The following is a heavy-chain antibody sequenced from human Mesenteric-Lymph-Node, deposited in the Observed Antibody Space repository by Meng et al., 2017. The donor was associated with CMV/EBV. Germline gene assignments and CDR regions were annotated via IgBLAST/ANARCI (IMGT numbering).Heavy chain of an antibody. CDR3: ARDGLRFAPSHWFDP. J-gene: IGHJ5*02. D-gene: IGHD5-12*01. CDR1: GGSISSYY. CDR2: IYYSGST. V-gene: IGHV4-59*01. Sequence: SETLSLTCTVSGGSISSYYWSWIRQPPGKGLEWIGYIYYSGSTNYNPSLKSRVTISVDTSKNQFSLKLSSVTAADTAVYYCARDGLRFAPSHWFDPWGQGTLVTVSS.